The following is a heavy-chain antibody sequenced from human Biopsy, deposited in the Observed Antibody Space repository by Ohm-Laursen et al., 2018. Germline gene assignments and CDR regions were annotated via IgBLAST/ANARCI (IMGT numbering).Heavy chain of an antibody. CDR1: GFSLSSGMC. CDR2: IDWDDDK. J-gene: IGHJ4*01. D-gene: IGHD1-1*01. Sequence: TQTLTLTCTFSGFSLSSGMCVTWIRQPPGKALECLGRIDWDDDKFYSPSLETRLSLSKDTTTNQVVLTLTDVDPEDTATYYCARTRAHNFGALEFWGQGILVTVSS. V-gene: IGHV2-70*16. CDR3: ARTRAHNFGALEF.